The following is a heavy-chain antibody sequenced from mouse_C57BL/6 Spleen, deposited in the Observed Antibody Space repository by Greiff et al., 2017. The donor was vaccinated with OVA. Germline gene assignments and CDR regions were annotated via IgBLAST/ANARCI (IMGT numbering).Heavy chain of an antibody. CDR1: GYTFTDYN. D-gene: IGHD3-2*02. Sequence: EVQLQQSGPELVKPGASVKIPCKASGYTFTDYNMDWVKQSHGKSLEWIGDINPNNGGTIYNQKFKGKATLTVDKSSSTAYMELRSLTSEDTAVYYCARRRGSGYVGYFDYWGQGTTLTVSS. CDR2: INPNNGGT. V-gene: IGHV1-18*01. J-gene: IGHJ2*01. CDR3: ARRRGSGYVGYFDY.